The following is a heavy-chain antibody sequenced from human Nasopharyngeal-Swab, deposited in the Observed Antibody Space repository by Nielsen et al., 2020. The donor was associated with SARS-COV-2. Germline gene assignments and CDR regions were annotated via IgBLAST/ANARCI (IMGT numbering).Heavy chain of an antibody. V-gene: IGHV1-69*04. J-gene: IGHJ4*02. CDR3: AGDKRIYFDTSGHLDY. Sequence: WVRQAPGQGLEWMGRIIPTAGFANYAHQFQGRITITADKSTSTSYMELSSLRSEDTAVYYCAGDKRIYFDTSGHLDYWGQGTLVTVSS. D-gene: IGHD3-22*01. CDR2: IIPTAGFA.